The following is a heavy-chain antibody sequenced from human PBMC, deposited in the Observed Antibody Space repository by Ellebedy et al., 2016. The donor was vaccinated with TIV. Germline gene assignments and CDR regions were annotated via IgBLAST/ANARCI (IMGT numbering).Heavy chain of an antibody. Sequence: GGSLRLSXAASGFTFSSYAMHWVRQAPGKGLEWVAVISYDGSNKYYADSVKGRFTISRDNSKNTLYLQMNSLRAEDTAVYYCATGELAVAGTLDYWGQGTLVTVSS. V-gene: IGHV3-30-3*01. D-gene: IGHD6-19*01. CDR1: GFTFSSYA. CDR2: ISYDGSNK. J-gene: IGHJ4*02. CDR3: ATGELAVAGTLDY.